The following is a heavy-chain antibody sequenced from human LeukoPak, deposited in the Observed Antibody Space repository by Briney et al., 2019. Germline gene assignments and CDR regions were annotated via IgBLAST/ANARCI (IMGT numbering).Heavy chain of an antibody. V-gene: IGHV3-23*01. CDR1: GFTFSSYA. Sequence: GGSLRLSCTASGFTFSSYAMSWVRQAPGKGLEWVSGISVSGGSKYYADSVKGRFTISRDNAKNSLYLQMNSLRAEDTAVYYCARDHRAIAVAGTGIYYYYGMDVWGLGTTVTVSS. CDR3: ARDHRAIAVAGTGIYYYYGMDV. CDR2: ISVSGGSK. J-gene: IGHJ6*02. D-gene: IGHD6-19*01.